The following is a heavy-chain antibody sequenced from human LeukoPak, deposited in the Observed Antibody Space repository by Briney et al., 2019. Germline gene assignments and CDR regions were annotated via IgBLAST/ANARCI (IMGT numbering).Heavy chain of an antibody. J-gene: IGHJ5*02. CDR2: IKQDGSEK. D-gene: IGHD3-3*01. CDR3: ARDRSNFFWSGYYTWFDP. CDR1: GFTFSSYW. Sequence: GGSLRLSCAASGFTFSSYWMSWVRQAPGKGLEWVANIKQDGSEKYYVDSVKGRFTISRDNAKNTLYLQMNSLRAEDTAVYYCARDRSNFFWSGYYTWFDPWGQGTLVTVSS. V-gene: IGHV3-7*01.